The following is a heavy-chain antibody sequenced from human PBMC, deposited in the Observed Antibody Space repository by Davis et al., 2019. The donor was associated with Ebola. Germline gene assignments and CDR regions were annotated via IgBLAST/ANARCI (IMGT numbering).Heavy chain of an antibody. CDR3: ARDEKASSWSYNWFDP. CDR2: ISTYNGNT. J-gene: IGHJ5*02. Sequence: ASVKVSCKASGYTFTSYYMHWVRQAPGQGLEWMGWISTYNGNTNYAQKLQGRVTMTTDTSTSTAYMELRSLRSDDTAVYYCARDEKASSWSYNWFDPWGQGTLVTVSS. D-gene: IGHD6-13*01. CDR1: GYTFTSYY. V-gene: IGHV1-18*04.